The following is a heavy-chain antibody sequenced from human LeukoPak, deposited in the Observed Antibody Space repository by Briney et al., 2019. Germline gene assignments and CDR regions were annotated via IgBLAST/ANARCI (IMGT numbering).Heavy chain of an antibody. CDR2: INPNSGGT. D-gene: IGHD3-22*01. J-gene: IGHJ4*02. CDR3: ARGHRITMIVVGPVDY. Sequence: GASVKVSCKASGYTFTGYYMHWVRQAPGQGLEWMGWINPNSGGTNYAQKFQGRVTMTRDTSISTAYMELSRLRSDDTAVYYCARGHRITMIVVGPVDYWGQGTLVTVSS. V-gene: IGHV1-2*02. CDR1: GYTFTGYY.